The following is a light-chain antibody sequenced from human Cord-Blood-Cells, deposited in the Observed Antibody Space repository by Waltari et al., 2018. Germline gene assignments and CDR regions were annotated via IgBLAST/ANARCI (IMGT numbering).Light chain of an antibody. J-gene: IGLJ2*01. CDR2: DGS. CDR3: SSYTSSSTVV. CDR1: SSDVGGYNY. V-gene: IGLV2-14*01. Sequence: QSALTQPASVSGSPGQSITISCTGTSSDVGGYNYVSCYQQHPSKAPKLMIYDGSNPPSVVSNRFCGSKSGNTSSLTICGLQAEDEADYYCSSYTSSSTVVFGGGTKLTVL.